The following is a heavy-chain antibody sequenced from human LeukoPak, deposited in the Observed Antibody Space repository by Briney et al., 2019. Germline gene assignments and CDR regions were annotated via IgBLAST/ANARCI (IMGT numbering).Heavy chain of an antibody. CDR2: INPSGSST. J-gene: IGHJ5*02. Sequence: VSVKVSCKASGYSFTSHYMHWVRQAPGQGLEWLGLINPSGSSTLYAQKFQGRVTMTKDTSTNAAYMELNKLTSDDTAVYYCGRGNKSFDPWGQGTLVTVSS. CDR3: GRGNKSFDP. V-gene: IGHV1-46*01. CDR1: GYSFTSHY.